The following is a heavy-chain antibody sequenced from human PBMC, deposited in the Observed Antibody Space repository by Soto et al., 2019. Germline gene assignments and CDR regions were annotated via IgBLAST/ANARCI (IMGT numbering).Heavy chain of an antibody. CDR1: GFTFSSYG. Sequence: QVQLVESGGGVVQPGRSLRLSCAASGFTFSSYGLHWVRQAPGKGLEWVAVIWYDGSNKYYADSVKGRFTISRDNSKNTLYLQMNSLTADATAVYYCAREYCSGGSCESDYWGQGTLVTVCS. J-gene: IGHJ4*02. D-gene: IGHD2-15*01. CDR3: AREYCSGGSCESDY. CDR2: IWYDGSNK. V-gene: IGHV3-33*01.